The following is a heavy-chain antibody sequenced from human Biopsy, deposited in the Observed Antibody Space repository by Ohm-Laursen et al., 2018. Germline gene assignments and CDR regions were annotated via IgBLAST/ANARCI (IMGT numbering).Heavy chain of an antibody. J-gene: IGHJ4*02. V-gene: IGHV3-74*03. CDR3: TGDSGGLGDY. CDR1: GFTFSRSV. Sequence: LSLTCAASGFTFSRSVMHWVRQAPGKGLMWVSRIHGDERSATYAEPVKGRFTISRDNAKNTLHLQMNSLRAEDTAVYYCTGDSGGLGDYWGQGTLVTVSS. CDR2: IHGDERSA. D-gene: IGHD2-8*02.